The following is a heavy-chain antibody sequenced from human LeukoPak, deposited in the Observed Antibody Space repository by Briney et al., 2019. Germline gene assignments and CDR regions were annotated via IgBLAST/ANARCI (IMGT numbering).Heavy chain of an antibody. CDR2: IYYSGST. D-gene: IGHD4-17*01. J-gene: IGHJ3*02. Sequence: SETLSLTCTVSGGSISSYYWSWIRQPPGKGLEWIGYIYYSGSTNYNPSLKSRVTISVDTSKNQFSLKLSSVTAADTAVYYCARANMFYGDYSAFDIWGQGTMVTVSS. CDR3: ARANMFYGDYSAFDI. CDR1: GGSISSYY. V-gene: IGHV4-59*01.